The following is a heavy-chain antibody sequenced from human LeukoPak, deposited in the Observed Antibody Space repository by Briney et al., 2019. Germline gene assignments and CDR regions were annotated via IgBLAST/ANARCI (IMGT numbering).Heavy chain of an antibody. D-gene: IGHD5-24*01. CDR2: IFYSGST. J-gene: IGHJ4*02. Sequence: PSETLSLTCTVSGGSISTSNYYWGWIRQPPGKGLEWIGNIFYSGSTYYSPSLRSRVTISVDTSKNQFSLKLSSVTAADTAVYYCARVEMATINSVDYWGQGTLVTVSS. V-gene: IGHV4-39*07. CDR1: GGSISTSNYY. CDR3: ARVEMATINSVDY.